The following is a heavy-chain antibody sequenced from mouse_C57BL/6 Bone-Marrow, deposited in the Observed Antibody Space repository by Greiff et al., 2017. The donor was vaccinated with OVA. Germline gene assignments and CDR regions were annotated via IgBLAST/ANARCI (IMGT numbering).Heavy chain of an antibody. CDR1: GYTFPDYY. J-gene: IGHJ1*03. CDR2: IYPGSGNT. Sequence: QVQLQQSGAELVRPGASVKLSCKASGYTFPDYYINWVKQRPGQGLEWIARIYPGSGNTYYNEKFKGKATLTAEKSSSTAYMQLSSLTSEDSAVYFCARKGIYYYGPWYFDVWGTGTTVTVSS. D-gene: IGHD1-1*01. CDR3: ARKGIYYYGPWYFDV. V-gene: IGHV1-76*01.